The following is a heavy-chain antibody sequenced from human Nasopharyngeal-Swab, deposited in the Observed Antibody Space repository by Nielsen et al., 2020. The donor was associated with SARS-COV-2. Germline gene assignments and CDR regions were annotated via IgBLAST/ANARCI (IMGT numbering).Heavy chain of an antibody. Sequence: ASVKVSCKASGYNFADYIMHWVRQAPAQGLEWMGWINAGNGDTKYSQKFQDRVTFTRDTSADTAYMELSSLRSEDTAVYFCARHFYSRSSRLLYLDYWGQGTLVTVSS. J-gene: IGHJ4*02. D-gene: IGHD6-6*01. V-gene: IGHV1-3*01. CDR1: GYNFADYI. CDR3: ARHFYSRSSRLLYLDY. CDR2: INAGNGDT.